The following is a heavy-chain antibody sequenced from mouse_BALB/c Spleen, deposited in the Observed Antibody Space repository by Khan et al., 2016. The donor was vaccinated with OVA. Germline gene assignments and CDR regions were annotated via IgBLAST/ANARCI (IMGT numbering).Heavy chain of an antibody. CDR1: GYSITSGYG. J-gene: IGHJ2*01. V-gene: IGHV3-2*02. Sequence: EVQLQESGPGLVKPSQSLSLTCTVTGYSITSGYGWNWIRQFPGNKLEWMGYISYSGSPNNNPSLKSRISITRDTSKNQFFLQLNSVTTEDTATYYCARTARIKYWGQGTTLTVSS. D-gene: IGHD1-2*01. CDR2: ISYSGSP. CDR3: ARTARIKY.